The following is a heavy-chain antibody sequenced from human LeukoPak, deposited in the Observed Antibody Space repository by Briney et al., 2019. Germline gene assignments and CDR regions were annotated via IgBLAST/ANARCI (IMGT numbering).Heavy chain of an antibody. CDR1: GFTFDDYG. V-gene: IGHV3-20*04. CDR3: AKMSEQWPTFMGGYFDY. J-gene: IGHJ4*02. Sequence: RPGGSLRLSCAASGFTFDDYGMSWVRQAPGKGLEWVSGINWNGGSTGYADSVKGRFTISRDNAKNSLYLQMNSLRAEDTAVYYCAKMSEQWPTFMGGYFDYWGQGTLVTVSS. D-gene: IGHD6-19*01. CDR2: INWNGGST.